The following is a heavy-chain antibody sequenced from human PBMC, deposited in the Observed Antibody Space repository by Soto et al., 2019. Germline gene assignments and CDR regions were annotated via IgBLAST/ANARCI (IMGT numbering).Heavy chain of an antibody. J-gene: IGHJ5*02. CDR3: ARGVPATPLSGSSYFDP. CDR1: GGSFSGYY. CDR2: INHSGST. D-gene: IGHD2-21*02. V-gene: IGHV4-34*01. Sequence: PSETLSLTCAVYGGSFSGYYWSWIRQPPGKGLEWIGEINHSGSTNYNPSLKSRVTISVDTPKNQFSLKLTSVTAADTAIYYCARGVPATPLSGSSYFDPWGQGILVTVSS.